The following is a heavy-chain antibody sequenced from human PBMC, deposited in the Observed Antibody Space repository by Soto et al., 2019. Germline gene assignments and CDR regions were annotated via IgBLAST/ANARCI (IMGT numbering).Heavy chain of an antibody. D-gene: IGHD2-15*01. CDR2: IYYSGST. J-gene: IGHJ4*02. CDR3: ARQYCSGGSCYMEWELLGANYFDY. V-gene: IGHV4-39*01. Sequence: SETLSLTCTVSGGSISSSSYYWGWIRQPPGKGLEWIGSIYYSGSTYYNPSLKSRVTISVDTSKNQFSLKLSSVTAADTAVYYCARQYCSGGSCYMEWELLGANYFDYWGQGTLVTVSS. CDR1: GGSISSSSYY.